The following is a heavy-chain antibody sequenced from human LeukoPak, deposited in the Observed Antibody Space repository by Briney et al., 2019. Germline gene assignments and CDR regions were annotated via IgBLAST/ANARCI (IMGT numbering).Heavy chain of an antibody. Sequence: GGSLRLSCAASGFTFSSYGMHWVRQAPGKGLEWVAVISYDGSNKYYADSVKGRFTISRDNSKNTLYLQMNSLRAEDTAVYYCAKEDTYYDFWSGYSNSLFDYWGQGTLVTVSS. CDR1: GFTFSSYG. J-gene: IGHJ4*02. V-gene: IGHV3-30*18. CDR3: AKEDTYYDFWSGYSNSLFDY. D-gene: IGHD3-3*01. CDR2: ISYDGSNK.